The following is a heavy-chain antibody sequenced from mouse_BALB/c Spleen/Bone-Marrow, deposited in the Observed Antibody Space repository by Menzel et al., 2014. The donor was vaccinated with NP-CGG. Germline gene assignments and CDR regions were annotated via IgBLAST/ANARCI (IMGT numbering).Heavy chain of an antibody. D-gene: IGHD4-1*01. CDR2: IDPRTANT. J-gene: IGHJ3*01. CDR1: DYTFTSYW. V-gene: IGHV1-7*01. Sequence: VKLMESGAELAKPGASVRMSCKVSDYTFTSYWIPWLKQRPGQGLEWIGYIDPRTANTEYSQKFKDKATLTADKSSSTAYMQLSSLTSEDSAVYYCARYWDAYWGQGTLVTVSA. CDR3: ARYWDAY.